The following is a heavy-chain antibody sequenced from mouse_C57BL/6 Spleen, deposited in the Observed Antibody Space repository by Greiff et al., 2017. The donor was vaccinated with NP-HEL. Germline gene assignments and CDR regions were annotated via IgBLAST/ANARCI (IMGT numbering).Heavy chain of an antibody. CDR3: ARDGYLHYAVDY. D-gene: IGHD1-2*01. V-gene: IGHV1-64*01. CDR2: IHPNSGST. Sequence: VQLQQPGAELVKPGASVKLSCKASGYTFTSYWMHWVKQRPGQGLEWIGMIHPNSGSTNYNEKFKSKATLTVDKSSSTAYMQLSSLTSEDSAVYYCARDGYLHYAVDYWGQGTSVTVSS. J-gene: IGHJ4*01. CDR1: GYTFTSYW.